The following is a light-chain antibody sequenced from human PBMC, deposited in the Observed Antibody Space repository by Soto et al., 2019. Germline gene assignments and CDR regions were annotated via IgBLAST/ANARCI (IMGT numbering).Light chain of an antibody. Sequence: EIVFTHSPGTLSFSPRERATLSCSARQSVSSHHLAWYQQKPGQAPRLLIYGASRRAADIPDRFSGSGSGTDFTLTISRLEPEDFAVYYCQQYGGSTYTFGQGTKVDIK. CDR2: GAS. V-gene: IGKV3-20*01. CDR3: QQYGGSTYT. J-gene: IGKJ2*01. CDR1: QSVSSHH.